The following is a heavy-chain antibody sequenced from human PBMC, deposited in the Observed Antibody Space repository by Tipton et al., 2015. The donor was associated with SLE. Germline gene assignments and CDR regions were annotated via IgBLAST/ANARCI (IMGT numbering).Heavy chain of an antibody. CDR3: ASPGGGFSHGFKLY. CDR1: GFTFDTYS. V-gene: IGHV3-21*01. Sequence: SLRLSCVASGFTFDTYSINWVRQAPGKGLEWVSSISGTTNYRYYADSLKGRFTISRDNAKNSVYLQMNSLRAEDTAVYYCASPGGGFSHGFKLYWGQGSPVTVSS. D-gene: IGHD3-16*01. J-gene: IGHJ4*02. CDR2: ISGTTNYR.